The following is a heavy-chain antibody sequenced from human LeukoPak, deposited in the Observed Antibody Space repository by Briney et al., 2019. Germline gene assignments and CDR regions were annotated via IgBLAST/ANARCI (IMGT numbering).Heavy chain of an antibody. CDR2: IYTSGST. J-gene: IGHJ4*02. Sequence: SETLSLTCIGSGESISNYYWSSIRQPAGRGLEWIGRIYTSGSTNYNPSLKSRVTMSVDTSKNQFSLKLSSVTAADTAMYYCAREAAAGTFYFDYWGQGTLVTVSS. CDR1: GESISNYY. D-gene: IGHD6-13*01. V-gene: IGHV4-4*07. CDR3: AREAAAGTFYFDY.